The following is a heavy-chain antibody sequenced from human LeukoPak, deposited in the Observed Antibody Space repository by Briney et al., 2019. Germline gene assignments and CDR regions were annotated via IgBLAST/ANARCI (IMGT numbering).Heavy chain of an antibody. CDR2: INHSGST. V-gene: IGHV4-34*01. CDR1: GGSFSGYY. CDR3: AISTIFGVVAQYNWFDP. J-gene: IGHJ5*02. D-gene: IGHD3-3*01. Sequence: SETLSLTCAVYGGSFSGYYWSWIRQPPGKGLEWIGEINHSGSTNCNPSLKSRVTISVDTSKNQFSLKLSSVTAADTAVYYCAISTIFGVVAQYNWFDPWGQGTLVTVSS.